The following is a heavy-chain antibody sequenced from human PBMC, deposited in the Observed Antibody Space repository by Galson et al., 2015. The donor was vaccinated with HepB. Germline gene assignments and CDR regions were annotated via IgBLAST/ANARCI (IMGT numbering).Heavy chain of an antibody. J-gene: IGHJ6*03. Sequence: SVKDSCKASGGTFSSYAISWVRQAPGQGLEWMGRIIPILGIANYAQKFQGRVTITADKSTSTAYMELSSLRSEDTAVYYCARVEYYYYYYMDVWGKGTTVTVSS. CDR1: GGTFSSYA. V-gene: IGHV1-69*04. CDR2: IIPILGIA. CDR3: ARVEYYYYYYMDV.